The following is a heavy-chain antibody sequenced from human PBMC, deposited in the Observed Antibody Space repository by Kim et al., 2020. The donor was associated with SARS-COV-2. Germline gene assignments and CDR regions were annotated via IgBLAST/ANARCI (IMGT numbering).Heavy chain of an antibody. D-gene: IGHD3-10*01. CDR3: AKARASWPLLWYYYGMDV. Sequence: KGRFTISRDNSKNTLYLQMNSLRAEDTAVYYCAKARASWPLLWYYYGMDVWGQGTTVTVSS. V-gene: IGHV3-23*01. J-gene: IGHJ6*02.